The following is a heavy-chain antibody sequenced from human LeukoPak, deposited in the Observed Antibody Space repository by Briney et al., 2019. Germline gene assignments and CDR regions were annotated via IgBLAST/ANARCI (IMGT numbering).Heavy chain of an antibody. CDR3: ARGTWDGGRTFDI. CDR1: GFTFSSYA. J-gene: IGHJ3*02. D-gene: IGHD5-24*01. CDR2: ISYDGSNK. V-gene: IGHV3-30-3*01. Sequence: GRSLRLSCAASGFTFSSYATHWVRQAPGKGLEWVAVISYDGSNKYYADSVKGRFTISRDNSKNTLYLQMNSLRAEDTAVYYCARGTWDGGRTFDIWGEGAMVTVSS.